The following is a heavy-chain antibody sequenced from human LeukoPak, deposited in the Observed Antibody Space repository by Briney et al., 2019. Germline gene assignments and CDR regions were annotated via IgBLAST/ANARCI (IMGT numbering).Heavy chain of an antibody. J-gene: IGHJ6*02. D-gene: IGHD5-12*01. CDR3: ARGYSGYYFYYGMDV. Sequence: GESLKISCKVSGSTLTTYLFGGLRQMPGKGLAWMGFIYPDDSDTRYRPSFQGQVTISADTSISTAYLEWSSLKASDTAMYYCARGYSGYYFYYGMDVWGQGTTVIVSS. V-gene: IGHV5-51*01. CDR2: IYPDDSDT. CDR1: GSTLTTYL.